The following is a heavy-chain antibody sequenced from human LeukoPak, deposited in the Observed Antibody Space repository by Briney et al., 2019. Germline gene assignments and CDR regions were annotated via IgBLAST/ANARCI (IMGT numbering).Heavy chain of an antibody. CDR3: AKGSYGSGSYVDY. CDR1: GFTFSNYE. Sequence: PGGSLRLSCAASGFTFSNYEMNWIRQAPGKGLEWISYISNSGTTKYYADSVKGRFTISRDNAKNSLYLQMNSLRAEDTALYYCAKGSYGSGSYVDYWGQGTLITVSS. D-gene: IGHD3-10*01. CDR2: ISNSGTTK. V-gene: IGHV3-48*03. J-gene: IGHJ4*02.